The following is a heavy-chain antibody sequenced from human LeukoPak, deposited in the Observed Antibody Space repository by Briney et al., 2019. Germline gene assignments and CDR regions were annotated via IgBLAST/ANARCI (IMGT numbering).Heavy chain of an antibody. V-gene: IGHV3-64D*06. J-gene: IGHJ4*02. CDR1: GFTFSSTW. D-gene: IGHD6-19*01. CDR3: VKPQYSSGWLGY. CDR2: ITNDGGST. Sequence: SGGSLRLSCAASGFTFSSTWMSWVRQAPGKGLEYVSAITNDGGSTYSADSVRGRFTISRDNSKNTLYLQMSSLRADDTAVYYCVKPQYSSGWLGYWGQGTLVTVSS.